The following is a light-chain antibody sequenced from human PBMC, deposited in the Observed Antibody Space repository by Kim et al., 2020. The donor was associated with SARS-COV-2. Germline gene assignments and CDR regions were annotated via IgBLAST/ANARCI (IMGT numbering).Light chain of an antibody. CDR3: AAWDDSRKGV. Sequence: ELTQPPSASGTPGQRVTISCSGSSSNIGSNTVNWYQQLPGTAPKLLIYSNNQRPSGVPDRFSGSKSGTSASLAISGLQSEDEAAYYCAAWDDSRKGVF. V-gene: IGLV1-44*01. J-gene: IGLJ2*01. CDR2: SNN. CDR1: SSNIGSNT.